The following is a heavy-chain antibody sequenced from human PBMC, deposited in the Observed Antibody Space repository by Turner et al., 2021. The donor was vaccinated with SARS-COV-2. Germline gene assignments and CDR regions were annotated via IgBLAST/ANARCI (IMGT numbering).Heavy chain of an antibody. CDR1: GGSFSGYY. CDR3: ARGFDY. V-gene: IGHV4-34*01. J-gene: IGHJ4*02. Sequence: QAQLQQWGAGLLKPSETLSLTCAVYGGSFSGYYWSWIRQPPGKGLEWIGEINHSGRTNYNPSLKSRVTISVDTSKNQFSLKLSSVTAADTAVYYCARGFDYWGQGTLVTVSS. CDR2: INHSGRT.